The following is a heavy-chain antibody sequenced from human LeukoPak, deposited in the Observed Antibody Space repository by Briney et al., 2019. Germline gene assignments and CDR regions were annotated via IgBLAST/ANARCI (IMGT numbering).Heavy chain of an antibody. J-gene: IGHJ5*02. CDR1: GGSFSGYY. CDR2: INHSGST. Sequence: TSETLSLTCAVYGGSFSGYYWSWIRQPPGKGLEWIGEINHSGSTNYNPSLKSRVTISVDTSKNQFSLKLSSVTAADTAVYYCARAGDIVVVPAAMETNWFDPWGQGTLVTVSS. CDR3: ARAGDIVVVPAAMETNWFDP. V-gene: IGHV4-34*01. D-gene: IGHD2-2*01.